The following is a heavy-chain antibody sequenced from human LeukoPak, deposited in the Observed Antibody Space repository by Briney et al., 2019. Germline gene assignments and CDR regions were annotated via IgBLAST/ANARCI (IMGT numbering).Heavy chain of an antibody. CDR2: IKQDGSEK. CDR3: ARLGYGGNSPFDY. J-gene: IGHJ4*02. D-gene: IGHD4-23*01. Sequence: PGGSLRLSCAASGFTFSSYWMSWVRQAPGKGLEWVANIKQDGSEKYYVDSVKGRFTISRDNAKNSLYLQMDSLRAEDTAVYYCARLGYGGNSPFDYWGQGTLVTVSS. V-gene: IGHV3-7*01. CDR1: GFTFSSYW.